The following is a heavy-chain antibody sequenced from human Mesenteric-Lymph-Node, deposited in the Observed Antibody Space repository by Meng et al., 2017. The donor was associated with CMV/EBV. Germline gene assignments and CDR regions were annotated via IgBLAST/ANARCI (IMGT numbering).Heavy chain of an antibody. D-gene: IGHD5-24*01. Sequence: QLQLCPTGAAGTVPVAPVRVSRKCLRYTCANICMCWLAMAPGQGSEWVGWISAYNADTYYAQKSHGKDPMPPDTSTSTAYMELRGLSCDDPAVYYFVREYQSEIYIYIQHWGQGTLVTVSS. CDR2: ISAYNADT. V-gene: IGHV1-18*01. CDR3: VREYQSEIYIYIQH. CDR1: RYTCANIC. J-gene: IGHJ1*01.